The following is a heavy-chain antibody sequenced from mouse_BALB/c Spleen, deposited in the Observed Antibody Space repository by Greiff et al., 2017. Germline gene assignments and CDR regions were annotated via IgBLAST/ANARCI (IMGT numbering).Heavy chain of an antibody. CDR1: GFTFSSFG. D-gene: IGHD2-3*01. Sequence: VESGGGLVQPGGSRKLSCAASGFTFSSFGMHWVRQAPEKGLEWVAYISSGSSTIYYADTVKGRFTISRDNPKNTLFLQMTSLRSEDTAMYYCARSYDGYYLAMDYWGQGTSVTVSS. CDR3: ARSYDGYYLAMDY. CDR2: ISSGSSTI. V-gene: IGHV5-17*02. J-gene: IGHJ4*01.